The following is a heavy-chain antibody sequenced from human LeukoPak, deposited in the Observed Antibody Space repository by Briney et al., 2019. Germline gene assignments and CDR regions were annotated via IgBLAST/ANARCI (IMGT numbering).Heavy chain of an antibody. CDR3: ARAYDSSGYYYGSVY. V-gene: IGHV1-18*01. J-gene: IGHJ4*02. D-gene: IGHD3-22*01. CDR2: ISAYNGNT. CDR1: GYTFTSSV. Sequence: GASVNVSCKASGYTFTSSVISWVRQAPGQGLEWMGWISAYNGNTNYAQKLQGRVTMTTDTSTSTAYMELRSLRSDDTAVYYCARAYDSSGYYYGSVYWGQGTLVTVSS.